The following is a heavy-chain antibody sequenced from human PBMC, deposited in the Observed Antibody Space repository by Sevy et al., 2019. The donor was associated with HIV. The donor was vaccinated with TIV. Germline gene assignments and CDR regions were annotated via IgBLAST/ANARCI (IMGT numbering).Heavy chain of an antibody. Sequence: GGSLRLSCAASGFTFATYWMTWVRQAPGKGLEGVAYIKQDGTDKYYVDSVRGRFTISRDNGKNSLYLQMSSLRAEDTAVYFCTRALADWGSFHYSSWGRGTLVGVSS. CDR2: IKQDGTDK. CDR1: GFTFATYW. V-gene: IGHV3-7*01. CDR3: TRALADWGSFHYSS. D-gene: IGHD3-16*02. J-gene: IGHJ4*02.